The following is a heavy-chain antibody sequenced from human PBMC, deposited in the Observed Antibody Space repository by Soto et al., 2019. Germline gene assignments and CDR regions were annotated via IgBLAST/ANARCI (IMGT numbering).Heavy chain of an antibody. CDR1: GGSVSSGSYY. J-gene: IGHJ5*02. Sequence: QVQLQESGPGLVKPSETLSLTCTVSGGSVSSGSYYWSWIRQPPGKGLEWIVYIYYSGSTNYNPSLKSRVTISVDTSKNQFSLKLSSVTAADTAVYYCARDHGGATVPWGQRTLVTVSS. V-gene: IGHV4-61*01. D-gene: IGHD1-26*01. CDR2: IYYSGST. CDR3: ARDHGGATVP.